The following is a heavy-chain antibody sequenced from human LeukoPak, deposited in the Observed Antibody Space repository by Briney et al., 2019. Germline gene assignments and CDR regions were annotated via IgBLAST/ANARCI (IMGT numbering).Heavy chain of an antibody. V-gene: IGHV1-8*02. CDR2: MNGNSGDT. Sequence: ASVKVSCKASGYTFTSYDINWVRQATGQGLEWMGWMNGNSGDTGYAQKFQGRVTMTRNISISTAYMELSNLRSEDTAVYYCVRGRFIAGAGDWGQGTPVTVPS. J-gene: IGHJ1*01. CDR3: VRGRFIAGAGD. CDR1: GYTFTSYD. D-gene: IGHD1-26*01.